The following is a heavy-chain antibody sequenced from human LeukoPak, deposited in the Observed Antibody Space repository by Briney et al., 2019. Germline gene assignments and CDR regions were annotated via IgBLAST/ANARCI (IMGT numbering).Heavy chain of an antibody. CDR3: ARPRVKYSTPFDY. CDR1: GYTFTGYY. V-gene: IGHV1-2*02. Sequence: ASVKVSCKASGYTFTGYYMHWVRRAPGQGLEWMGWINPNSGGTNYAQKFQGRVTMTRDTSISTAYMELSRLRSDDTAVYYCARPRVKYSTPFDYWGQGTLVTVSS. CDR2: INPNSGGT. D-gene: IGHD4-11*01. J-gene: IGHJ4*02.